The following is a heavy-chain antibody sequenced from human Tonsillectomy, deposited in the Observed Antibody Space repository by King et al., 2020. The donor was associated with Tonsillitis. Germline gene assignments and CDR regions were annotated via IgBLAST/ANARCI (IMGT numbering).Heavy chain of an antibody. CDR1: GFTFGTYT. CDR3: VRASRIGFFNWFYFDE. D-gene: IGHD3-9*01. V-gene: IGHV3-21*06. Sequence: VQLVESGGGRVKPGGSLRLSCAASGFTFGTYTRNWVRQAPGKGLEWVSSIGTSYSAIYIADSIKGRFTISSDNTKNSLYLEMNSLRAEDTAVYYCVRASRIGFFNWFYFDEWGQGTLVTVSS. CDR2: IGTSYSAI. J-gene: IGHJ4*02.